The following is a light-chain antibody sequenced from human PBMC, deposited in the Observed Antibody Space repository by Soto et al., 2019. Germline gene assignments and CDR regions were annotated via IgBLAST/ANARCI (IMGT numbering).Light chain of an antibody. CDR1: SSDIGGYNY. CDR3: SSYTSSNTLYL. Sequence: QSALTQPASVSGSPGQLITISCTGTSSDIGGYNYVSWYQHHPGKAPKLMIYDVTNRPSGVSNRFSGSKSGNTASLTISGLQAEDEANYYCSSYTSSNTLYLFGTGTKLTVL. J-gene: IGLJ1*01. CDR2: DVT. V-gene: IGLV2-14*01.